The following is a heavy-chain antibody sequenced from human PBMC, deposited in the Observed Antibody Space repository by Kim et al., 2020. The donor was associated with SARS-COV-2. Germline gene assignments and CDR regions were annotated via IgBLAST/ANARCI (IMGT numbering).Heavy chain of an antibody. CDR1: GFTFGDYA. V-gene: IGHV3-49*04. J-gene: IGHJ4*01. D-gene: IGHD5-18*01. CDR2: IRSNSDGGTT. Sequence: GGSLRLSCTTSGFTFGDYAMSWVRRTPGEGLEWVGCIRSNSDGGTTEYAASVKGRFSLSRDDSKSIAYLQMNSLKSEDTAVYYCTSIEYSNDGPLPFFD. CDR3: TSIEYSNDGPLPFFD.